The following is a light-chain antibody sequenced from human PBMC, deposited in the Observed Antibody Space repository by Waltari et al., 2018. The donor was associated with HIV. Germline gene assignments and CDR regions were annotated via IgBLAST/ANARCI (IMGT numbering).Light chain of an antibody. J-gene: IGKJ1*01. CDR2: GAS. CDR1: QSFSSN. CDR3: QQYNKWPPT. Sequence: EIVMTQSPATLSVSPGDRASLPCRASQSFSSNLAWYQQKPGQAPRLLIYGASTRATGIPARFSGSGSGTEFTLTISSLQSEDFAVYYCQQYNKWPPTFGQGTKVEIK. V-gene: IGKV3-15*01.